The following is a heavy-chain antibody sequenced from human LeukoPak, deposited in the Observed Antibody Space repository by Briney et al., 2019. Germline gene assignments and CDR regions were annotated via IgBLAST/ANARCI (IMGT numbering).Heavy chain of an antibody. CDR1: GGSISGYY. CDR3: VGHPWRMGSRDYNFDD. V-gene: IGHV4-59*08. CDR2: IYYSGST. J-gene: IGHJ4*02. Sequence: PSETLSLTCTVSGGSISGYYWSWIRQPPGKGLEWIGHIYYSGSTNYNPSLKSRVTISVDTSKNQFSLKMTSVTAADTAVYYCVGHPWRMGSRDYNFDDWGQGTLVTVSS. D-gene: IGHD3-16*01.